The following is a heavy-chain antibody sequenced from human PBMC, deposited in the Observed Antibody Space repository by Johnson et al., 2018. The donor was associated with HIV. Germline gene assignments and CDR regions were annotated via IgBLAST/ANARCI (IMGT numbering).Heavy chain of an antibody. CDR1: GFTFDDYG. Sequence: MMLVESGGGVVRPGGSLRLSCAASGFTFDDYGMSWVRHAPGQGLEWVSGINWNGGSTGYADSVQGRFTISRDHSKTTLYLQMNSLRVADTAVYYCARDRSLWFRELWPRDAFDMWGQGTVVTVSS. V-gene: IGHV3-20*04. CDR3: ARDRSLWFRELWPRDAFDM. J-gene: IGHJ3*02. CDR2: INWNGGST. D-gene: IGHD3-10*01.